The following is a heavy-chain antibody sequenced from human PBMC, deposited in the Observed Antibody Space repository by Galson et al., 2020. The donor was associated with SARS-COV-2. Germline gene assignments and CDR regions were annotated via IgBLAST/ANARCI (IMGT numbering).Heavy chain of an antibody. CDR1: GGSISSSSYY. Sequence: SETLSLTCTVSGGSISSSSYYWGWIRQPPGKGLEWIGSFYYSENTYYNPSLKSRVTMSVDTSKNQFSLKLSSVTAADTAIYYCARDGGPTYCSNGVCYTVHRFDDWGQGILVTVSS. CDR3: ARDGGPTYCSNGVCYTVHRFDD. CDR2: FYYSENT. D-gene: IGHD2-8*01. J-gene: IGHJ4*02. V-gene: IGHV4-39*07.